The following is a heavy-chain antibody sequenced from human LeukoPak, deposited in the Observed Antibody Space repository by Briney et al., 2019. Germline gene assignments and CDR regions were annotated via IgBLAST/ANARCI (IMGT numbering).Heavy chain of an antibody. Sequence: SETLSLTCAVYGGSFSDYYWTWIRQPPGKRLEWIGEINHSGTTTNYNPSLKSRVTISVAMSKNQFSLKLTSVTPVDTAVYYCARDGRYGGYEVGYDYWGQGTLVTVSS. CDR1: GGSFSDYY. V-gene: IGHV4-34*01. CDR3: ARDGRYGGYEVGYDY. D-gene: IGHD5-12*01. CDR2: INHSGTTT. J-gene: IGHJ4*02.